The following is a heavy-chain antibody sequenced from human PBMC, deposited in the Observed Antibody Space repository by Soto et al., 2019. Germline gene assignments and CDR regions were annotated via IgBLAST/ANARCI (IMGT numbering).Heavy chain of an antibody. V-gene: IGHV3-23*01. CDR3: TKESAASFDY. CDR1: GLISSKDA. CDR2: VSGSGDNT. J-gene: IGHJ4*02. D-gene: IGHD2-15*01. Sequence: GGSLRLSCAASGLISSKDAMSWVRQAPGKGLEWVSGVSGSGDNTYYANSVKGRFTISRDNSKNTVYLQMNILRADDSAVYYCTKESAASFDYWGQGTLVTVSS.